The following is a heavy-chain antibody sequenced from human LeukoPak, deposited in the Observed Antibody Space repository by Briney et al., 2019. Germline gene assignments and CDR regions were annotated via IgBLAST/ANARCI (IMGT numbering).Heavy chain of an antibody. J-gene: IGHJ4*02. Sequence: GGSLRLSCAASGFTFSSYAMSWVRQAPGKGLEWVSAISGSGGSTYYADSVKGRFTISRDNSKNTLYLQMNSLRAEDTAVYYCAKEAYYYDSSGYSECPNYWGQGTLVTVSS. D-gene: IGHD3-22*01. V-gene: IGHV3-23*01. CDR2: ISGSGGST. CDR1: GFTFSSYA. CDR3: AKEAYYYDSSGYSECPNY.